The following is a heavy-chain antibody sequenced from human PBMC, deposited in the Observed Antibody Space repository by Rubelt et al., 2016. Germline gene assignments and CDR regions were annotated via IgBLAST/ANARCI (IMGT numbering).Heavy chain of an antibody. CDR1: GFTFSNYG. Sequence: QVQLVESGGGVVQPGGSLRLSCAASGFTFSNYGMHWVRQAPGRGLAWVAFIRYDGSNQYYADSVKGRFTISRDYSKNTLDLQMNSLGVEDTAVYYCAKDGLTSGWYWGQGTLVTVSS. V-gene: IGHV3-30*02. CDR2: IRYDGSNQ. CDR3: AKDGLTSGWY. D-gene: IGHD6-19*01. J-gene: IGHJ4*02.